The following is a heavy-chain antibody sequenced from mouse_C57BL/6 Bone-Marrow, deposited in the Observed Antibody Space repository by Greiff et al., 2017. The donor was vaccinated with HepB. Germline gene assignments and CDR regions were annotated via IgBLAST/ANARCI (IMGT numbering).Heavy chain of an antibody. CDR2: IWCVGST. J-gene: IGHJ2*01. CDR3: ASHYGGPYYFDY. V-gene: IGHV2-6*01. Sequence: VQGVESGPGLVAPSQSLSITCTVSGFSLTSYGVDWVRQSPGKGLEWLGVIWCVGSTNYNSALKSRLSIRKDNSKSQVYLKMNSLQTDDTAMYYCASHYGGPYYFDYWGQGTTLTVSS. CDR1: GFSLTSYG. D-gene: IGHD1-1*02.